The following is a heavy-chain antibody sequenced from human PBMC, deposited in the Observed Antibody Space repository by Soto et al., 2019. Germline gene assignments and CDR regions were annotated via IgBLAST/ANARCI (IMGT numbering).Heavy chain of an antibody. CDR3: TSSLYESDIRRGDI. Sequence: PGGSLRLSCAASGLTVSNAWMNWVRQAPGQGLDWVGSIKSIPHGGTADYAAPVKGRFTILRDDSENTLYLQMNSLRSEDTAKYYCTSSLYESDIRRGDIWGQGTVVTVSS. J-gene: IGHJ3*02. CDR1: GLTVSNAW. D-gene: IGHD3-10*01. CDR2: IKSIPHGGTA. V-gene: IGHV3-15*07.